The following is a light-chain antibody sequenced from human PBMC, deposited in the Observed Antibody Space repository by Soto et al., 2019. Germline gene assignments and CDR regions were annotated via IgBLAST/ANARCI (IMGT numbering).Light chain of an antibody. CDR3: QQSYSTPPT. CDR2: AAS. J-gene: IGKJ1*01. V-gene: IGKV1-39*01. Sequence: IQMTQSPSSLSASVGDGVTITCRASQSISTYLNWYQQKPGKAPKLLIYAASSLQSGVPSRFSGSRFGKDFTLANSNLQPEEFANYYCQQSYSTPPTFGQGTKVEIK. CDR1: QSISTY.